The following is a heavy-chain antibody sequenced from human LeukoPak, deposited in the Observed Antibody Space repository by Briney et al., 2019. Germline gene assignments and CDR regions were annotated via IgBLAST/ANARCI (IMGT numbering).Heavy chain of an antibody. D-gene: IGHD6-19*01. CDR1: RYTFTSYY. V-gene: IGHV1-46*01. CDR2: INPSGGST. Sequence: GASVKVSCKASRYTFTSYYMHWVRQAPGQGLEWMGIINPSGGSTSYAQKFQGRVTMTRDTSTSTAYMELRSLRSDDTAVYYCARVGATVAAGYWGQGTLVTVSS. CDR3: ARVGATVAAGY. J-gene: IGHJ4*02.